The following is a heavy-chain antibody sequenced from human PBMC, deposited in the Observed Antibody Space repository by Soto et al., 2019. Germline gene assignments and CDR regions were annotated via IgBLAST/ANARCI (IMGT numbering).Heavy chain of an antibody. V-gene: IGHV3-9*01. CDR3: AKGLVPAAMEIYYYYYGMDV. J-gene: IGHJ6*02. Sequence: EVQLVESGGGLVQPGRSLRLSCAASGFTFDDYAMHWVRQAPGKGLEWVSGISWNSGSIGYADSVKGRFTISRDNAKNSLYLQMNSLRAEDTALYYCAKGLVPAAMEIYYYYYGMDVWGQGTTVTVSS. CDR1: GFTFDDYA. CDR2: ISWNSGSI. D-gene: IGHD2-2*01.